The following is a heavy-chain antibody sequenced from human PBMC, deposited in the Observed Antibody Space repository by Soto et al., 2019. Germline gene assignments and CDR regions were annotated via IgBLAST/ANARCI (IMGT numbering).Heavy chain of an antibody. V-gene: IGHV3-30*04. CDR1: GFNFSSYA. J-gene: IGHJ4*02. CDR2: ISYDGGKK. Sequence: GGSLRLSCAASGFNFSSYAMHWVRQAPGKGLEWVAVISYDGGKKYYADSVKGRFTISRDNSQNTLYVEMTSLSAEDTAVYYCAREGQPAAGTTPHNWGKGNLISVSS. D-gene: IGHD6-13*01. CDR3: AREGQPAAGTTPHN.